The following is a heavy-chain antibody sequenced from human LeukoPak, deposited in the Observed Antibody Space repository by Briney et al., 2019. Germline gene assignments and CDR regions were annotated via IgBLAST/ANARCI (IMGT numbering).Heavy chain of an antibody. CDR3: ARQGGLWFGELSLDY. D-gene: IGHD3-10*01. CDR1: GRSVSSSSYY. Sequence: SETLSLTCTVSGRSVSSSSYYWAWLRQPPGKGLEWIGSIYYSGSTYYNPSLKSRVTISVDTSKNQFSLKLSSVTAADTAVYYCARQGGLWFGELSLDYWGQGTLVTVSS. V-gene: IGHV4-39*01. CDR2: IYYSGST. J-gene: IGHJ4*02.